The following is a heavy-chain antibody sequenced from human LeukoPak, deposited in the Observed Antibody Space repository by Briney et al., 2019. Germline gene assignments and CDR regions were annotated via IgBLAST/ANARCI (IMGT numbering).Heavy chain of an antibody. CDR2: ICGGGST. J-gene: IGHJ6*02. Sequence: VICGGGSTNYANSMKGRFTISRDKSKDTLYLQMNSLRAEGTAVYYCARGPGGSYYYYGMDVWGQGTTVTVSS. V-gene: IGHV3-66*01. D-gene: IGHD2-15*01. CDR3: ARGPGGSYYYYGMDV.